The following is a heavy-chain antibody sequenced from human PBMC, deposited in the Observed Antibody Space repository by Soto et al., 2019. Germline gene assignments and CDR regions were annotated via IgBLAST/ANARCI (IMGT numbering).Heavy chain of an antibody. CDR1: GLTFSSYA. CDR3: ARSLAGDYYGPVTYIDY. J-gene: IGHJ4*02. CDR2: ISGSGGST. V-gene: IGHV3-23*01. Sequence: GGSLRLSCAASGLTFSSYAMSWVRQVPGKGLEWVSAISGSGGSTYYADSVKGRFTISRDNSQNTLYLQMNSLRAEDTAVYYCARSLAGDYYGPVTYIDYWGQGTLVTVSS. D-gene: IGHD3-10*01.